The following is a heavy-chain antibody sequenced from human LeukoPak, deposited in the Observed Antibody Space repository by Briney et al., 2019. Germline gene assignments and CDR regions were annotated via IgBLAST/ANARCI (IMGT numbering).Heavy chain of an antibody. CDR1: GGSLSGYY. CDR3: AREGRMSMGIEY. Sequence: SETLSLTCAVYGGSLSGYYWSWIRQSPGKGLEWIGEITHGGSTNYNPSVKSRVTMSVDTSKNHFSLKLSSVTAADTAVYFCAREGRMSMGIEYWGQGTLVTVSS. D-gene: IGHD4/OR15-4a*01. CDR2: ITHGGST. V-gene: IGHV4-34*01. J-gene: IGHJ4*02.